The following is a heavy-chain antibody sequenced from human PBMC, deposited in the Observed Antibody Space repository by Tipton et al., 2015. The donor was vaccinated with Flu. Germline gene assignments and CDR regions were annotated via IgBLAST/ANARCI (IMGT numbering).Heavy chain of an antibody. V-gene: IGHV4-61*02. J-gene: IGHJ3*02. Sequence: TLSLTCSVSGGSISSGGYSWSWIRQPAGKGLEWIGRISTSGSTNYNASLESRVTLSRDTSKNHISLRLTSATAADTALYYCARDLRGYSGYTGGDAFDMWGRGIMVFVSS. CDR3: ARDLRGYSGYTGGDAFDM. D-gene: IGHD5-12*01. CDR2: ISTSGST. CDR1: GGSISSGGYS.